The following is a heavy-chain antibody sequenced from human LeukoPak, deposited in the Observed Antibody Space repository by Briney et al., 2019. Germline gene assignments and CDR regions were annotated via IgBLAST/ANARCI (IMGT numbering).Heavy chain of an antibody. V-gene: IGHV3-23*01. D-gene: IGHD2-8*01. Sequence: TGGSLRLSCAASGFTFSSYAMSWVRQPPGKGLEWVSAISGSGGSTYYADSVKGRFTISRDNSKNTLYLQMNSLRAEDTAVYYCAKAKRETRRSIVLMVYAPFDYWGQGTLVTVSS. CDR3: AKAKRETRRSIVLMVYAPFDY. J-gene: IGHJ4*02. CDR1: GFTFSSYA. CDR2: ISGSGGST.